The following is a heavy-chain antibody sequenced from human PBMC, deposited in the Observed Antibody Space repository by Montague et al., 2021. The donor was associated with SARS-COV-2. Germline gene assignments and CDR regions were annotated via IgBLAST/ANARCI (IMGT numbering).Heavy chain of an antibody. CDR1: GGSFSGYY. Sequence: SETLSLTCAVYGGSFSGYYWSWIRQPPGKGLEWIGKINHSGSTNYNPSLKSRVTISGDTSKNQFSLKLSSVTAADTAVYYCARRSGEITLFGVVWRRAFDYWGQGTLVTVSS. CDR2: INHSGST. CDR3: ARRSGEITLFGVVWRRAFDY. J-gene: IGHJ4*02. D-gene: IGHD3-3*01. V-gene: IGHV4-34*01.